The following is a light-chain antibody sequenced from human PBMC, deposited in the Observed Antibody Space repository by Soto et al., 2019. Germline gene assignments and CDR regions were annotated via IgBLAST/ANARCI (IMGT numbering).Light chain of an antibody. CDR3: QPYNNWPRT. CDR2: GAS. J-gene: IGKJ1*01. Sequence: EIVMTQSPATLSVSPGERATLSCRASQSVSSNLAWYQQKPGQAPRLLIYGASTSATGIPARFSGSGSGTDFTLTISSLQSEDFAVYYCQPYNNWPRTFGQGIKVEIK. CDR1: QSVSSN. V-gene: IGKV3-15*01.